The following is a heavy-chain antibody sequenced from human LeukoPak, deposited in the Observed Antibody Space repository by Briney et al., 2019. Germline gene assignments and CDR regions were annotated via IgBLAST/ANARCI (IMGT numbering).Heavy chain of an antibody. CDR2: INHNGGAI. CDR3: ARDYDWAFDF. V-gene: IGHV3-48*02. D-gene: IGHD3-9*01. Sequence: AGSLTLSCAASGFPFSSHVLSWVRQAPGKGLEWIAYINHNGGAIYYPDFVKGRFIISRDNAKNSLFLQMNDLRDEDTAVYYCARDYDWAFDFWGQGTRVTVSS. CDR1: GFPFSSHV. J-gene: IGHJ4*02.